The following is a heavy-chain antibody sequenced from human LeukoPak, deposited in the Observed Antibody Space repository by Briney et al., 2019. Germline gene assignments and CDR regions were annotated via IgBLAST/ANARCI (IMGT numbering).Heavy chain of an antibody. CDR3: AREWDSGSYSFYDY. CDR2: ISAYNGNT. V-gene: IGHV1-18*01. Sequence: GASVKVSCKASGYTFTSYDINWVRQAPGQGLEWMGWISAYNGNTNYAQKLQGRVTMTTDTSTSTAYMELRSLRSDDTAVYYCAREWDSGSYSFYDYWGQGTLVTVSS. CDR1: GYTFTSYD. J-gene: IGHJ4*02. D-gene: IGHD1-26*01.